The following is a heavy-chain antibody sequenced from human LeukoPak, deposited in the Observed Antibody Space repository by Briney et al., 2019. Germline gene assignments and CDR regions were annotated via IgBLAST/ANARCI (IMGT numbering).Heavy chain of an antibody. V-gene: IGHV1-2*02. Sequence: GASVKVSCKASEYTFSGYYLHWVRQAPGQGLEWMGWINPNSGGTNYAQKFQGRVTMTRDTSIGTAYMELSSLRSDDTAMYYCARGGQPIYYYYMDVWGKGTTVTVSS. CDR1: EYTFSGYY. CDR2: INPNSGGT. J-gene: IGHJ6*03. D-gene: IGHD3-16*01. CDR3: ARGGQPIYYYYMDV.